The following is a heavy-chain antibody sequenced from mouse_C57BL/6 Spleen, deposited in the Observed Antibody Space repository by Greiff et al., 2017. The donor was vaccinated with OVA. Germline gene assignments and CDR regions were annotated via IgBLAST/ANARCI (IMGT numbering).Heavy chain of an antibody. D-gene: IGHD1-1*01. CDR3: TREGYYGSSYY. J-gene: IGHJ3*01. Sequence: EVNLVESGEGLVKPGGSLKLSCAASGFTFSSYAMSWVRQTPEKRLEWVAYISSGGDYIYYADTVKGRFTISRDNARNTLYLQMSSLKSEDTAMYYCTREGYYGSSYYWGQGTLVTVSA. CDR2: ISSGGDYI. CDR1: GFTFSSYA. V-gene: IGHV5-9-1*02.